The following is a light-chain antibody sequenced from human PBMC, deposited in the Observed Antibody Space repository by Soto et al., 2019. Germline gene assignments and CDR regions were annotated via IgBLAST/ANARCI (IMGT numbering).Light chain of an antibody. Sequence: EVVLTQSPGTLSLSPGERATLSCRASQSFSSSNLAWYQHKPGQPPKLIVYSASRRATGIPDRISGSGSGTDFTLTISRLEPEDFVLYYCQRYGGSPPVTFGGGTKVDIK. CDR2: SAS. J-gene: IGKJ4*01. CDR3: QRYGGSPPVT. V-gene: IGKV3-20*01. CDR1: QSFSSSN.